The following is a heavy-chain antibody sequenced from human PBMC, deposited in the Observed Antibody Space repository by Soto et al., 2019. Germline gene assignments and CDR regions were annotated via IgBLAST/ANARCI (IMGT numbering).Heavy chain of an antibody. V-gene: IGHV3-33*01. CDR3: ARDDIPGIAVATYGMDV. CDR1: GFIFSNFG. J-gene: IGHJ6*02. CDR2: IWYDGSNE. D-gene: IGHD6-19*01. Sequence: QVQLVESGGGVVQPGRSLRLSCAASGFIFSNFGMHWVRQAPGKGLEWVAVIWYDGSNEHYADSVKGRFTISKDNFKNTLYLQMNSLRAEDTAVYYCARDDIPGIAVATYGMDVWGQGTTVTVSS.